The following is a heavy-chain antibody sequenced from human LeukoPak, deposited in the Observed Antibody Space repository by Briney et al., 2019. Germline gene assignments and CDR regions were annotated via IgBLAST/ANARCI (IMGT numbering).Heavy chain of an antibody. CDR1: GGSISSGSYY. CDR3: VREVWSHNSFDL. CDR2: INSRGST. Sequence: SETLSLTCTVSGGSISSGSYYWSWIRQPAGKGLEWIGRINSRGSTNYNPSLKSRVTISVDTSKNQFSLKLTSVTAADTALYYCVREVWSHNSFDLLGQGAMVPVSS. J-gene: IGHJ5*02. V-gene: IGHV4-61*02. D-gene: IGHD2-21*01.